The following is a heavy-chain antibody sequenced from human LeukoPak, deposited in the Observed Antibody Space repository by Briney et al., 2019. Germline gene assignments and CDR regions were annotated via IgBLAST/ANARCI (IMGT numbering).Heavy chain of an antibody. D-gene: IGHD5-18*01. J-gene: IGHJ4*02. CDR3: ARGLGRTAMVTRGEVRFDY. CDR2: MNPNSGNT. V-gene: IGHV1-8*01. CDR1: GYTFTSYD. Sequence: ASVKVSCKASGYTFTSYDINWVRQATGQGLEWMGWMNPNSGNTGYAQKFQGRVTLARNTSISTAYMELSSLRSEDAAVYYCARGLGRTAMVTRGEVRFDYWGQGTLVTVSS.